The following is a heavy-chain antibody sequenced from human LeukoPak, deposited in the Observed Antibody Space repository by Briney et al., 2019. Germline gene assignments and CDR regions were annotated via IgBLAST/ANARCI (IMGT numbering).Heavy chain of an antibody. J-gene: IGHJ3*02. Sequence: PSQTLSLACIVSGGSISSGDYYCSWIRQPPGNGLEWIGYIYYSGSTYYNPSLKNRVTISVDTSKNQFTLNLSSVTAADTAVYYSARDSTYGDYVRKGAFDICGEGRLVTVSS. V-gene: IGHV4-30-4*01. CDR3: ARDSTYGDYVRKGAFDI. CDR2: IYYSGST. CDR1: GGSISSGDYY. D-gene: IGHD4-17*01.